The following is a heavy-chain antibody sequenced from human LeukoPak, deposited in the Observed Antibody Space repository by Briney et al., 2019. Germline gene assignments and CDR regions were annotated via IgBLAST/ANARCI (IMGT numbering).Heavy chain of an antibody. V-gene: IGHV3-21*01. CDR1: GFTFSRYS. CDR3: ARGHSNYGDYFDY. D-gene: IGHD4-11*01. J-gene: IGHJ4*02. CDR2: ISSSSSYI. Sequence: GGSLRLSCAASGFTFSRYSMNWVRQAPGKGVEWVSSISSSSSYIYYADSVKGGFNISRENAKNSLSLQMNSLRAEDTAVYYCARGHSNYGDYFDYWGQGTLVTVSS.